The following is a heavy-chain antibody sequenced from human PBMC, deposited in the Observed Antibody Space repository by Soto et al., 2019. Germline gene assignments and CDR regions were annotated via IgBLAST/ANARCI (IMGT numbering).Heavy chain of an antibody. Sequence: ASVKVSCKASGGTFSSYTISWVRQAPGQGLEWMGRIIPILGIANYAQKFQGRVTITADKSTSTAYMELSSLRSEDTAVYYCATPASGYSKTFDYWGQGTLVTVSS. D-gene: IGHD6-13*01. CDR3: ATPASGYSKTFDY. CDR2: IIPILGIA. J-gene: IGHJ4*02. CDR1: GGTFSSYT. V-gene: IGHV1-69*02.